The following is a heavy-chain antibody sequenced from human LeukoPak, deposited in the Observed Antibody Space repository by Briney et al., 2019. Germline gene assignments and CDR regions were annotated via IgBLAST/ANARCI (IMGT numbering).Heavy chain of an antibody. CDR2: ISSGGSTP. CDR1: GFIFDDSL. V-gene: IGHV3-43*01. CDR3: ARDIRGNCFDS. D-gene: IGHD3-16*01. Sequence: GGSLRLSCVASGFIFDDSLMHWVRQAPGKGLEWISLISSGGSTPYYADSVKGRFTISGDNSKNSLLLQMNSLTPEDTAVYYCARDIRGNCFDSWGQGTLVTVSS. J-gene: IGHJ4*02.